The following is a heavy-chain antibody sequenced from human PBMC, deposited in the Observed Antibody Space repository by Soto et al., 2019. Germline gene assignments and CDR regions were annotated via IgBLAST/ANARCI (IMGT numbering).Heavy chain of an antibody. D-gene: IGHD3-9*01. Sequence: QVHLVQSGTEVKKPGSSVKVSCKTSGDTFSNYAISWVRQAPGQGLEWMGGIIPLFDSASYAQRSHDRVTITADKFTITAYMELRSLTSEDTAIYYCAASTFQSGVTGYFHLGFWGQGTLVTVSS. CDR3: AASTFQSGVTGYFHLGF. CDR2: IIPLFDSA. CDR1: GDTFSNYA. V-gene: IGHV1-69*06. J-gene: IGHJ4*02.